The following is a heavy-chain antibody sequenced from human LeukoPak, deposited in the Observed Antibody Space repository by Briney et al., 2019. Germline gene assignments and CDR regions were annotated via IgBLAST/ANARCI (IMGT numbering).Heavy chain of an antibody. Sequence: ASVKVSCKASGYTFTSYAMNWVRQAPGQGLEWMGWINTNTGNPTYAQGFTGRFVFSLDTSVSTAYLQISSLKAEDTAVYYCARAGIFGVLYGVNWFDPWGQGTLVTVSS. D-gene: IGHD3-3*01. CDR3: ARAGIFGVLYGVNWFDP. CDR2: INTNTGNP. J-gene: IGHJ5*02. V-gene: IGHV7-4-1*02. CDR1: GYTFTSYA.